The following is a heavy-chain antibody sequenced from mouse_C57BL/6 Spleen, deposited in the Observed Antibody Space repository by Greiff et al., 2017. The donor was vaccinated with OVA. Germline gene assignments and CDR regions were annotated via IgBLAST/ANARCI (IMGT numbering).Heavy chain of an antibody. J-gene: IGHJ3*01. V-gene: IGHV5-17*01. CDR2: ISSGSSTI. CDR3: ARTMVTTGFAY. Sequence: EVNVVESGGGLVKPGGSLKLSCAASGFTFSDYGMHWVRQAPEKGLEWVAYISSGSSTIYYADTVKGRFTISRDNAKNTLFLQMTSLRSEDTAMYYCARTMVTTGFAYWGQGTLVTVSA. D-gene: IGHD2-2*01. CDR1: GFTFSDYG.